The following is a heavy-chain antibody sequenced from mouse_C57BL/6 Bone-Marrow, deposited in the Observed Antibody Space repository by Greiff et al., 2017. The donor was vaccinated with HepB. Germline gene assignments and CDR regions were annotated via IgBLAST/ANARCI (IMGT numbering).Heavy chain of an antibody. Sequence: QVQLQQSGADLVRPGASVKMSCKASGYTFTSYTMHWVKQRPGQGLEWIGYINPSSGYTKYNQKFKDKATLTADKSSSTAYMQLSSLTSEDSAVYCCARRVLTAYWGQGTLVTVSA. D-gene: IGHD2-14*01. V-gene: IGHV1-4*01. CDR3: ARRVLTAY. J-gene: IGHJ3*01. CDR1: GYTFTSYT. CDR2: INPSSGYT.